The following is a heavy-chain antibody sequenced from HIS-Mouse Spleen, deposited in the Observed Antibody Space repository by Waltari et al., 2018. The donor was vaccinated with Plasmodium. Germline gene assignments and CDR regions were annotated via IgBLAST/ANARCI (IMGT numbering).Heavy chain of an antibody. CDR2: INHSGST. CDR3: ARGLVGIAARNDAFDI. Sequence: QVQLQQWGAGLLKPSETLSPPCAVYGGSFSGYYWSWIRQPPGKGLEWIGEINHSGSTNYNPSLKSRVTISVDTSKNQFSLKLSSVTAADTAVYYCARGLVGIAARNDAFDIWGQGTMVTVSS. V-gene: IGHV4-34*01. CDR1: GGSFSGYY. D-gene: IGHD6-6*01. J-gene: IGHJ3*02.